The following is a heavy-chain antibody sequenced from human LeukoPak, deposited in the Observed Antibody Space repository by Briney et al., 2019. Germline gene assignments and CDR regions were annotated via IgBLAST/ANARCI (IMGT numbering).Heavy chain of an antibody. CDR1: GFTFSSYS. J-gene: IGHJ3*02. CDR3: ARESEQLWSRDAFDI. V-gene: IGHV3-21*01. Sequence: GGSLRLSCAASGFTFSSYSMTWVRQAPGKGLEWVSSISSSSSYIYYADSVKGRFTISRDNAKNSLYLQMNSLRAEDTAVYYCARESEQLWSRDAFDIWGQGTMVTVSS. CDR2: ISSSSSYI. D-gene: IGHD5-18*01.